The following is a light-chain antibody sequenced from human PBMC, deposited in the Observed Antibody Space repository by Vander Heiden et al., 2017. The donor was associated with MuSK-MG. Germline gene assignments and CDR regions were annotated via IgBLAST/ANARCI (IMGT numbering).Light chain of an antibody. J-gene: IGLJ2*01. V-gene: IGLV3-25*03. Sequence: SSELTQPPSVSVSPGQTALITCSGDALAKQYVYWYQQKPGQAPVLVIYKDTERPSGIPERFSGSSSGTTVTLTISAVQAEDEADYYCRSADSSGTQLLFGGGTKLTVL. CDR1: ALAKQY. CDR2: KDT. CDR3: RSADSSGTQLL.